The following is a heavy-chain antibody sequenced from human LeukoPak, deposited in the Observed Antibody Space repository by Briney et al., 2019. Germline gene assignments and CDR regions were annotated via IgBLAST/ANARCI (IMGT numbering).Heavy chain of an antibody. CDR3: GDVDHF. D-gene: IGHD3-10*02. J-gene: IGHJ4*02. CDR2: LNADGITT. Sequence: GGSLTLSCAASGLTLSGQWMHWVRQAPGKGLVWVSGLNADGITTYYADSVRGRFTISRDTAKNTVYLQMNSLRAEDTAVYFCGDVDHFWGLGTLVAVSS. CDR1: GLTLSGQW. V-gene: IGHV3-74*01.